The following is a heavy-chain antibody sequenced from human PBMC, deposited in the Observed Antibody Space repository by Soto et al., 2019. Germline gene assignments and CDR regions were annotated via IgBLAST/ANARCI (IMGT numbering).Heavy chain of an antibody. D-gene: IGHD2-15*01. CDR3: VRQPGGVATPGDDY. CDR2: MNPDSGDT. Sequence: GASVKVSCKASDYTFTGYGISWVRQAPGQGLEWMGWMNPDSGDTAFAQRFQDRITMTRSTSISTAYMELSRLTSDDTAVYFCVRQPGGVATPGDDYWGQGTLVTVSS. J-gene: IGHJ4*02. V-gene: IGHV1-8*02. CDR1: DYTFTGYG.